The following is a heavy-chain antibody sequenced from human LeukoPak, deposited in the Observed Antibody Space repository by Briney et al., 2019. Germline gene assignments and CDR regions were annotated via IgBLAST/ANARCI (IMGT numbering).Heavy chain of an antibody. CDR1: GYTFTGYY. D-gene: IGHD1-26*01. V-gene: IGHV1-2*02. CDR3: ARGRWELPPYNWFDP. CDR2: INPNSGGT. Sequence: ASVKVSCKASGYTFTGYYMHWVRQAPGQGLEWMGWINPNSGGTNYAQKFQGRVTMTRDTSISTAYMELSRLRSDDTAVYYCARGRWELPPYNWFDPWGQGTLVTVSS. J-gene: IGHJ5*02.